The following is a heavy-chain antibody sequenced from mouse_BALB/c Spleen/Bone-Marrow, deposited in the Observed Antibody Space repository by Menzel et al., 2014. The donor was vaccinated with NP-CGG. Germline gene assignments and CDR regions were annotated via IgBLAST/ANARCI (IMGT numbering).Heavy chain of an antibody. D-gene: IGHD2-3*01. V-gene: IGHV1-67*01. CDR3: ARGDGYYPYAMDY. CDR2: ISTYSGNT. J-gene: IGHJ4*01. Sequence: VNLMESGPDLVRPAVSVKISCKGSGYTFTDYAMHWVKQSHAKSLEWIGVISTYSGNTNYNQKFKGKATMTVDKSSSTAYMELARLTSEDSAIYYCARGDGYYPYAMDYWGQGTSVTVSS. CDR1: GYTFTDYA.